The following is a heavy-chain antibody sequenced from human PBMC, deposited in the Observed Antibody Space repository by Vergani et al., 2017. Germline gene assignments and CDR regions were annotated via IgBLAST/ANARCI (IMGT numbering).Heavy chain of an antibody. CDR2: IIPSFGTA. CDR3: ARARGSGSYYGYYYYGMDV. V-gene: IGHV1-69*18. J-gene: IGHJ6*02. CDR1: GGTFSSYA. D-gene: IGHD3-10*01. Sequence: QVQLVQSGAEVKKPGSSVKVSCKASGGTFSSYAISWVRQAPGQGLEWMGRIIPSFGTANYAQKFQGGVTITADESTSTAYMELSSLRADDTAVYYCARARGSGSYYGYYYYGMDVWGQGTTVTVSS.